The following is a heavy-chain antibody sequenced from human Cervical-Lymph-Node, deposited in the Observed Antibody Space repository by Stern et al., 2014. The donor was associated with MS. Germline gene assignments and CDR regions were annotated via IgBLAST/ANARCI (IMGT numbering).Heavy chain of an antibody. CDR3: ARDIDVFLHRYFDL. V-gene: IGHV4-59*11. CDR2: IYHSGTT. J-gene: IGHJ2*01. D-gene: IGHD2-15*01. CDR1: GGSIRSHY. Sequence: QVQLQESGPGLVKPSETLSLICTVSGGSIRSHYWSWIRQPPGKRLEWIGYIYHSGTTSYNPSLQSRVTISADTSKNQFSLKLSSVTTADTAVYYCARDIDVFLHRYFDLWGRGTLVTVSS.